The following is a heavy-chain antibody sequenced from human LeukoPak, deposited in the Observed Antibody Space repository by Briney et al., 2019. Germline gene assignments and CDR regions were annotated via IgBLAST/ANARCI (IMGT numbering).Heavy chain of an antibody. CDR1: GYTSTGYY. CDR2: INPNTGDT. CDR3: ARSRRVGNGEYPDY. Sequence: ASVKVSCKASGYTSTGYYMHWVRKTPGQGLEWMGWINPNTGDTNYGRKFQGRVTMTRDTSINTAYMELRSLRSDDTAVYYCARSRRVGNGEYPDYWGQGTLVTVS. V-gene: IGHV1-2*02. D-gene: IGHD3-10*01. J-gene: IGHJ4*02.